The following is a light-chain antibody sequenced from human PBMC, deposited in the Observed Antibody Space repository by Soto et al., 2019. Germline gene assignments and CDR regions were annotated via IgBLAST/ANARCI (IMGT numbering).Light chain of an antibody. J-gene: IGKJ4*01. CDR1: QDISNF. CDR2: DAS. V-gene: IGKV1-33*01. Sequence: DIQMTQSPSSLSASVGDRVTITCQASQDISNFLNWYQLKPGIAPKLLIYDASNLQEGVPSRFSGSGSGTDFTFTISSLQPEDIATYYCQQYDNLPPLTFGGGTKVEIK. CDR3: QQYDNLPPLT.